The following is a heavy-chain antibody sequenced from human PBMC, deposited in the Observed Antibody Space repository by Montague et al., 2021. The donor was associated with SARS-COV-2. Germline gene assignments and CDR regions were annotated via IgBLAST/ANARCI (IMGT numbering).Heavy chain of an antibody. CDR2: IFYTGST. CDR1: GGSMYIYGSHYY. J-gene: IGHJ5*02. D-gene: IGHD3-22*01. CDR3: ARRRLDFYDSRHWFDP. Sequence: SETLSLTCTVAGGSMYIYGSHYYWDWIRQPPGKGLEWIGTIFYTGSTIYNSSLKSRGTISIDTSKNQYSLELNSVTAADTAVYYCARRRLDFYDSRHWFDPWGQGALVTVPS. V-gene: IGHV4-39*01.